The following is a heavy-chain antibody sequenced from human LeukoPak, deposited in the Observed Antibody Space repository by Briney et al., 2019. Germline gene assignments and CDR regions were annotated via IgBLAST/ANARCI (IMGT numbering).Heavy chain of an antibody. Sequence: GRSLRLSCAASGFTFSSYGMHWVRQAPGKGLEWVAVISYDGSNKYYADSVKGRFTISRDNSKNTLYLQMNSLRAEDTAVYYCAKDAHSGSSYYYYYGMDVWGQGTKVTVSS. J-gene: IGHJ6*02. CDR2: ISYDGSNK. V-gene: IGHV3-30*18. CDR3: AKDAHSGSSYYYYYGMDV. CDR1: GFTFSSYG. D-gene: IGHD1-26*01.